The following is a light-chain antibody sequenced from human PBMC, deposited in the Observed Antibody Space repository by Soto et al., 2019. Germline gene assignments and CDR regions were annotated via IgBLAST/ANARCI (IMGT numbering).Light chain of an antibody. CDR1: QSVSSNY. CDR3: QQHGGSPSYT. J-gene: IGKJ2*01. CDR2: GAS. V-gene: IGKV3-20*01. Sequence: EIVLTQSPGTLSLSPGERATLSCRASQSVSSNYLAWYQQKPGQAPRLLIYGASSRATGITDRFSGSGSGTDFTLTISRLEPEDFAVYYCQQHGGSPSYTFGQGTKLE.